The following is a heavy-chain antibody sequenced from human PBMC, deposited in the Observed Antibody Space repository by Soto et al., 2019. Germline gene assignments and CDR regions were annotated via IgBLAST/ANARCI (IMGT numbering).Heavy chain of an antibody. J-gene: IGHJ6*02. V-gene: IGHV6-1*01. D-gene: IGHD1-26*01. Sequence: SQTLSLTCAISGDSVSSNSAAWNWIRQSPSRGLEWLGRTYYRSKWNNDYAVSVKSRITINPDTSKNQFSLQLNSVTPEDTAVYYCALGVGATPYYYYGMDVWGQGTTVTVSS. CDR2: TYYRSKWNN. CDR1: GDSVSSNSAA. CDR3: ALGVGATPYYYYGMDV.